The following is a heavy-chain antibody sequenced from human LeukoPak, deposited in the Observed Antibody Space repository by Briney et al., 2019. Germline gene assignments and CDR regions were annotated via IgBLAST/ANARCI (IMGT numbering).Heavy chain of an antibody. CDR1: GFTFSSYA. CDR3: ARDPGRYCSSTSCYQGVDYYFDY. Sequence: GGSLRLSCAASGFTFSSYAMSWVRQAPGKGLEWVAVISYDGSNKYYADSVKGRFTISRDNSKNTLYLQMNSLRAEDTAVYYCARDPGRYCSSTSCYQGVDYYFDYWGQGTLVTVSS. V-gene: IGHV3-30-3*01. D-gene: IGHD2-2*01. J-gene: IGHJ4*02. CDR2: ISYDGSNK.